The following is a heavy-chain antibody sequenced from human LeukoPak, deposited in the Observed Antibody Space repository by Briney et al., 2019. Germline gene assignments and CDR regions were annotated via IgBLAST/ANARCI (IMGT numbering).Heavy chain of an antibody. D-gene: IGHD3-22*01. CDR3: ARHGGYFLEY. CDR1: GGSISSGSY. J-gene: IGHJ4*02. CDR2: ISYSGSI. V-gene: IGHV4-4*02. Sequence: SGTLSLTCAVSGGSISSGSYWSWVRQPPGKGLEWIGQISYSGSISYSPSLKSRVTMSLDKSRNQLSLRLTSVTAADTAVYHCARHGGYFLEYWGQGALVTVSS.